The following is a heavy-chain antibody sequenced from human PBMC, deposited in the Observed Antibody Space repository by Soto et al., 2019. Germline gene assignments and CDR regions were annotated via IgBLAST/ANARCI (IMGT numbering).Heavy chain of an antibody. Sequence: QVRLVQSGAEVKKPGASVKVSCKTYGYDFTNYGINWVRQAPGQGLEWMGWISAYNGNIVYAQNFRGRATLTTDTSTGSSYMELSILRSDDTAVYYCARGHDILPGWKFTFWGQGTLVTVSS. V-gene: IGHV1-18*01. CDR2: ISAYNGNI. J-gene: IGHJ4*02. D-gene: IGHD3-9*01. CDR3: ARGHDILPGWKFTF. CDR1: GYDFTNYG.